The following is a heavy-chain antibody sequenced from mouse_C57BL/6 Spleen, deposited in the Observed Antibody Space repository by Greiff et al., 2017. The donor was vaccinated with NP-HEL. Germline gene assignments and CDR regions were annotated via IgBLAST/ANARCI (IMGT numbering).Heavy chain of an antibody. CDR1: GFSLTSYA. V-gene: IGHV2-9-1*01. CDR2: IWTGGGT. D-gene: IGHD2-2*01. Sequence: VKLVESGPGLVAPSQSLSITCTVSGFSLTSYAISWVRQPPGKGLEWLGVIWTGGGTNYNSALKSRLSISKDNSKSQVFLKMNSLQTDDTARYYCARNPGMVTSLYAMDYWGQGTSVTVSS. CDR3: ARNPGMVTSLYAMDY. J-gene: IGHJ4*01.